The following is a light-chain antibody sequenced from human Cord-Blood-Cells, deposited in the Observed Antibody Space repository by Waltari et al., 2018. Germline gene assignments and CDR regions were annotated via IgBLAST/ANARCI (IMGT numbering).Light chain of an antibody. CDR2: EGS. J-gene: IGLJ1*01. Sequence: QSALTQPASVSGSPGQSITISCTGTSSDVGSYNLVSWYQQHPGKAPKLMVNEGSKRPSGVSIRFSGSKSGNTASLTIAGLQAEDEADYYCCSYAGSSTFEVCGTGTKVTVL. CDR3: CSYAGSSTFEV. CDR1: SSDVGSYNL. V-gene: IGLV2-23*03.